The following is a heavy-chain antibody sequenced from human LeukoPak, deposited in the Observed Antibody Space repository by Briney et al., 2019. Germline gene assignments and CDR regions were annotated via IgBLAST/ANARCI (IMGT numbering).Heavy chain of an antibody. Sequence: SQTLSLTCAISGDSVSSNGVAWNWIRQSPSRGLEWLGRTYYGSKCNNDYALSVKSRITINPDTSKNQFSLQLNSVTPEDTAVYYCTRGRNSAFDYWGQGTLVTVSS. CDR3: TRGRNSAFDY. V-gene: IGHV6-1*01. J-gene: IGHJ4*02. CDR2: TYYGSKCNN. CDR1: GDSVSSNGVA. D-gene: IGHD1-14*01.